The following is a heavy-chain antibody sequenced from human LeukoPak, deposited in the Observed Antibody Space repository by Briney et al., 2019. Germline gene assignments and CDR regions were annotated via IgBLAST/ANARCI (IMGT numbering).Heavy chain of an antibody. CDR3: AKDVERLDYFDY. CDR2: MSYEGTNR. J-gene: IGHJ4*02. V-gene: IGHV3-30*18. D-gene: IGHD3-9*01. Sequence: GGSLRLSCAASGFTFSSYGMHWVRQAPGKGLEWVAVMSYEGTNRYYADSVKGRFTISRDNSKNTLYLLMNSLRAEDTAVYYCAKDVERLDYFDYWGQGTLVTVSS. CDR1: GFTFSSYG.